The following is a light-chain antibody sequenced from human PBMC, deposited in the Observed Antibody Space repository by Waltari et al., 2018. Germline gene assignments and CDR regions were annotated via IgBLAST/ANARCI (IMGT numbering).Light chain of an antibody. J-gene: IGKJ5*01. Sequence: DIEMTQTPLPLSATPEQPASISFQSSQSLLHSDGKNYVYWYLQKPGLSPQLLIYELSSRFSGVPDRFSGSGSGTDCTLKISRVEAEDVGSYYCMQGLQIPITFGQGTRL. CDR1: QSLLHSDGKNY. CDR3: MQGLQIPIT. V-gene: IGKV2-29*02. CDR2: ELS.